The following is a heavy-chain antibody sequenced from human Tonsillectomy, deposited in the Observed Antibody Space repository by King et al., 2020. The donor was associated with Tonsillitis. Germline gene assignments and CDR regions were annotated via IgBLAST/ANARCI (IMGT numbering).Heavy chain of an antibody. CDR3: ARVKGYSGYIAPLDY. J-gene: IGHJ4*02. D-gene: IGHD5-12*01. CDR1: GYSISSGYY. CDR2: IYHSGST. Sequence: VQLQESGPGLVKPSETLSLTCTVPGYSISSGYYWGWIRQPPGKGLEWIGHIYHSGSTYYNPALKSRVTISVDTSKNQFSLKLSSVTAADTAVYYCARVKGYSGYIAPLDYWGQGTLVSVSS. V-gene: IGHV4-38-2*02.